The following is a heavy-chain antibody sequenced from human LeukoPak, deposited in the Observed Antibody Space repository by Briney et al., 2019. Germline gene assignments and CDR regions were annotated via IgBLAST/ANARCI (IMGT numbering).Heavy chain of an antibody. Sequence: QTGGSLILSCAASGFTFTIYAMSWVRQAPGRGLEWVSCITSRDGTTYYAGSVRGRFTISRDNSKNTLYLQMNSLRVEDTAVYFCARDRPNYYGSDGHYYRRDGDYWGQGTLVTVSS. CDR3: ARDRPNYYGSDGHYYRRDGDY. V-gene: IGHV3-23*01. CDR1: GFTFTIYA. J-gene: IGHJ4*02. D-gene: IGHD3-22*01. CDR2: ITSRDGTT.